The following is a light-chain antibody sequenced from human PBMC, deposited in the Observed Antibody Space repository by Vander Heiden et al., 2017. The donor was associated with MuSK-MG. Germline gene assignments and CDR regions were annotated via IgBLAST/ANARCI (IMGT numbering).Light chain of an antibody. CDR3: QQCSNFFT. CDR1: QSVSSY. V-gene: IGKV3-11*01. Sequence: EIVLTQSPATLSLSPGERVTLSCRASQSVSSYLAWYQQKPGQAPRLLIYDASERAYGIPDRFSGSGSGTDFTLTISSLEPEDFAVYYWQQCSNFFTFGHGTKVDIK. CDR2: DAS. J-gene: IGKJ3*01.